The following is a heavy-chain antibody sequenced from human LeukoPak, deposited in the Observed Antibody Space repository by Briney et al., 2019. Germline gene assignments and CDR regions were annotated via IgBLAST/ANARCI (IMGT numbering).Heavy chain of an antibody. CDR3: ARERLAYGMDV. CDR1: GFTFSSYG. V-gene: IGHV3-30*03. J-gene: IGHJ6*02. Sequence: PGGSLRLSCAASGFTFSSYGMHWVRQAPGKGLEWVAVISYDGSNKYYADSVKGRFTISRDNSKNTLYLQMNSLRAEDTAVYYCARERLAYGMDVWGQGTTVTVSS. D-gene: IGHD2-21*01. CDR2: ISYDGSNK.